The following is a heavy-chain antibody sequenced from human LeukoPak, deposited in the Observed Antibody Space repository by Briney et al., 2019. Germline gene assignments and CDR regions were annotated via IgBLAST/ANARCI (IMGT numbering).Heavy chain of an antibody. CDR3: ARHSSGYLSYFDY. CDR1: GGSISSYY. V-gene: IGHV4-59*08. D-gene: IGHD3-22*01. CDR2: IYHSGST. Sequence: SETLSLTCTVSGGSISSYYWSWIRQPPGKRLEWIGYIYHSGSTNYNSSLKSRVTISLDTSKNQFSLKVSSVTAADTAVYYCARHSSGYLSYFDYWGQGTLFPVSS. J-gene: IGHJ4*02.